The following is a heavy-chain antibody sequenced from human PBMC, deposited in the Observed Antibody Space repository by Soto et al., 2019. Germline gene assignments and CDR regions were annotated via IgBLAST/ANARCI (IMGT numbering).Heavy chain of an antibody. D-gene: IGHD3-22*01. V-gene: IGHV3-11*01. CDR3: ARYDSSGYYWPYYYYGMDV. CDR1: GFTFRDYY. CDR2: ISPDGGNV. J-gene: IGHJ6*02. Sequence: GGSLRLSCAASGFTFRDYYMTWLRQAPGKGLEWVSYISPDGGNVYYADSVKGRFTISRDNAKNSLYLQMNNLGAEDTAFYYCARYDSSGYYWPYYYYGMDVWGQGTTVTVSS.